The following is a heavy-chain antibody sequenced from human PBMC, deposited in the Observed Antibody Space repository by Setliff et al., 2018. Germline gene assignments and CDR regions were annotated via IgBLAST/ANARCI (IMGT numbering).Heavy chain of an antibody. CDR1: GGSISSYY. J-gene: IGHJ4*02. V-gene: IGHV4-4*07. Sequence: SETLSLTCTVSGGSISSYYWSWIRQPAGKGLEWIGHIYIGGSANYNPSLKSRVTMSIDTSKNQFSLKLSSVTAADTAVYYCARDRTRFTMVRGVIITRAFDYWGQGTLVTVS. CDR2: IYIGGSA. D-gene: IGHD3-10*01. CDR3: ARDRTRFTMVRGVIITRAFDY.